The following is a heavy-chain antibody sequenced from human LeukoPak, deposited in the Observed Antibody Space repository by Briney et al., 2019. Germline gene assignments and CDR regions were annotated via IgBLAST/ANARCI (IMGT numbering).Heavy chain of an antibody. J-gene: IGHJ4*02. V-gene: IGHV3-7*03. CDR2: IKEDGTDK. CDR1: GFTFSNYW. Sequence: GGSLRLSCAASGFTFSNYWMSWVRQTPGRGLEWVANIKEDGTDKYYVDSLKGRFTISRDNAKNSLYLQMNSLRAEDTAVYYCAKDRTRQAYWGQGTLVTVSS. CDR3: AKDRTRQAY. D-gene: IGHD3-3*01.